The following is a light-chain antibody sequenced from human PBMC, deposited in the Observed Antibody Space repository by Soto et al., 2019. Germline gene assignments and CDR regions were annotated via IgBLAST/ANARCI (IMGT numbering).Light chain of an antibody. CDR3: QQYGDSVT. Sequence: EIVLTQSPATLSLSPGERATLSCGASQSLDNYLAWYQQKPGLAPRLLIYDASNRATGIPDRFSGSGSWTDFTLTISRLEPEDFAVYYCQQYGDSVTFGQGTRLEIK. J-gene: IGKJ5*01. V-gene: IGKV3D-20*01. CDR1: QSLDNY. CDR2: DAS.